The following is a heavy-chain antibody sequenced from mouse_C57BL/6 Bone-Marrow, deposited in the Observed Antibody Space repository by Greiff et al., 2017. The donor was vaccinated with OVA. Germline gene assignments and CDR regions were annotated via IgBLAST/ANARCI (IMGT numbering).Heavy chain of an antibody. J-gene: IGHJ3*01. CDR2: IDPSDSYT. D-gene: IGHD2-3*01. V-gene: IGHV1-59*01. Sequence: QVQLQQSGAELVKPGTSVKLSCKASGYTFTSYWMHWVKQRPGQGLEWIGGIDPSDSYTNYNQKFKGKATLTVDTSSSTAYMQLSSLTSEDSAVYYCARGWEAYWGQGTLVTVSA. CDR1: GYTFTSYW. CDR3: ARGWEAY.